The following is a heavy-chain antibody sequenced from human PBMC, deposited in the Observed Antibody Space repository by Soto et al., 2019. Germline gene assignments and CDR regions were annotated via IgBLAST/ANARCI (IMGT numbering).Heavy chain of an antibody. CDR2: TYYRSKWYN. J-gene: IGHJ6*02. V-gene: IGHV6-1*01. CDR3: ARDRNRITMVRGVTEDYYYGMDV. D-gene: IGHD3-10*01. Sequence: PSQTISLTCVISGDSVSSNSAAWNWIRQSPSRGLEWLGRTYYRSKWYNDYAVSVKSRITINPDTSKNQFSLQLNSVTPEDTAVYYCARDRNRITMVRGVTEDYYYGMDVWGQGTTVTVSS. CDR1: GDSVSSNSAA.